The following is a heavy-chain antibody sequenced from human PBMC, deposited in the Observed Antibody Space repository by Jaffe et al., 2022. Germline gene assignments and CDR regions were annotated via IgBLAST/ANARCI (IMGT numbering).Heavy chain of an antibody. Sequence: EVQLVESGGGLVQPGGSLRLSCAASGFTFSSYWMSWVRQAPGKGLEWVANIKQDGSEKYYVDSVKGRFTISRDNAKNSLYLQMNSLRAEDTAVYYCARDLFSGITIFGVVNYYYYYMDVWGKGTTVTVSS. D-gene: IGHD3-3*01. CDR2: IKQDGSEK. CDR3: ARDLFSGITIFGVVNYYYYYMDV. V-gene: IGHV3-7*01. CDR1: GFTFSSYW. J-gene: IGHJ6*03.